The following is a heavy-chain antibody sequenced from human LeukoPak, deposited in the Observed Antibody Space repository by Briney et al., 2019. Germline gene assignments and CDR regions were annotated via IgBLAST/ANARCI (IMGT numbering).Heavy chain of an antibody. Sequence: SETLSLTCAVYGGSFSGYYWSWIRQPPGKGMEWIGEINHSGSTNYNPSLKSRVTISVDTSKNQFSLKLSSVTAADTAVYYCARNKSHVGYYYYGMDVWGQGTTVTVSS. D-gene: IGHD1/OR15-1a*01. CDR1: GGSFSGYY. V-gene: IGHV4-34*01. J-gene: IGHJ6*02. CDR2: INHSGST. CDR3: ARNKSHVGYYYYGMDV.